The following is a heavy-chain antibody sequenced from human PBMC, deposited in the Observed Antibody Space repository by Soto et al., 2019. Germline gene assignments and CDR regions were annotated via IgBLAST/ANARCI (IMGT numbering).Heavy chain of an antibody. V-gene: IGHV3-11*01. CDR3: VRDDYTYGVY. J-gene: IGHJ4*02. D-gene: IGHD2-2*02. CDR1: GFSFRDYF. Sequence: QVQLVESGGGLVKPGESLRVSCAASGFSFRDYFMSWMRQAPGKGLEWVAYIGPYGNSKYYADSVKGRFTISRDDATNSLYLHMNSLRAEDTAVYYCVRDDYTYGVYWSQGTPVTVSS. CDR2: IGPYGNSK.